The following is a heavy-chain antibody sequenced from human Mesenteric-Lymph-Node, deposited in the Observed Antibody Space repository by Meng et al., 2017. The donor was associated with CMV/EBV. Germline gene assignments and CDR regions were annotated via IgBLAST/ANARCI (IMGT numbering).Heavy chain of an antibody. J-gene: IGHJ4*02. CDR3: ARDQYTGSPYYFDY. CDR1: GYSISSGDY. Sequence: SETLSLTCTVTGYSISSGDYWGWVRQPPGRGLEWIGSIYESGTTNYKPSLKSRVTISVDTSKNQFSLKLSSVTAADTALYYCARDQYTGSPYYFDYWGQGTLVTVSS. CDR2: IYESGTT. D-gene: IGHD1-26*01. V-gene: IGHV4-38-2*02.